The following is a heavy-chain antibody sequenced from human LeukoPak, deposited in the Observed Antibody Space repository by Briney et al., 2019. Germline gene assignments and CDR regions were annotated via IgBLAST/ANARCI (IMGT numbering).Heavy chain of an antibody. CDR2: INHSGST. D-gene: IGHD3-22*01. J-gene: IGHJ4*02. CDR3: ARADYYDSSGYYYGLDY. V-gene: IGHV4-34*01. CDR1: GGSFSGYY. Sequence: SETLSLTCAVYGGSFSGYYWSWIRQPPGKGLEWIGEINHSGSTNYNPSLKSRVTISVDTSKNQFSLKLSSVTAADTAVYYCARADYYDSSGYYYGLDYWGQGTLVTVSS.